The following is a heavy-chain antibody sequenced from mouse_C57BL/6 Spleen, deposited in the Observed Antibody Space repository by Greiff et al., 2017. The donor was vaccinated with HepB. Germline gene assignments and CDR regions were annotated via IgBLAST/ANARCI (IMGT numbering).Heavy chain of an antibody. D-gene: IGHD3-2*02. J-gene: IGHJ2*01. Sequence: VQLQQSGPELVKPGASVKISCKASGYAFSSSWKNWVKQRPGKGLEWIGRIYPGDGDTNYNGKFKGKATLTADKSSSTAYMQLSSLTSEDSAVYFCARPSDSSGLYYFDYWGQGTTLTVSS. V-gene: IGHV1-82*01. CDR3: ARPSDSSGLYYFDY. CDR2: IYPGDGDT. CDR1: GYAFSSSW.